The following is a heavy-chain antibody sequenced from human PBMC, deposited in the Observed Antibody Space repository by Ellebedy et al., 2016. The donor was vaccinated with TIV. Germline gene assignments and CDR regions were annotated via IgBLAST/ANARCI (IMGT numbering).Heavy chain of an antibody. Sequence: PGGSLRLSCAASGFTFSRYDMHWVRQPPGKGLEWVSAVDTAGDTYSVASVSRRFTVPRDNAKDSLFLQMDSLRVGDTALYYCARLGRTVQSFDIWGQGTMVAVAS. CDR1: GFTFSRYD. CDR2: VDTAGDT. V-gene: IGHV3-13*01. CDR3: ARLGRTVQSFDI. D-gene: IGHD1-1*01. J-gene: IGHJ3*02.